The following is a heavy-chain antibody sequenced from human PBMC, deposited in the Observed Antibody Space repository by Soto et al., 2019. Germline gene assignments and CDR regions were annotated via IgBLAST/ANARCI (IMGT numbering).Heavy chain of an antibody. CDR3: ARDIVVVVAASPAYGMDV. CDR2: ISSSSSYI. V-gene: IGHV3-21*01. CDR1: GFTFSSYS. Sequence: PGGSLRLSCAASGFTFSSYSTNWVRQAPGKGLEWVSSISSSSSYIYHADSVKGRFTISRDNAKNSLYLQMNSLRAEDTAVYYCARDIVVVVAASPAYGMDVWGQGTTVTVSS. D-gene: IGHD2-15*01. J-gene: IGHJ6*02.